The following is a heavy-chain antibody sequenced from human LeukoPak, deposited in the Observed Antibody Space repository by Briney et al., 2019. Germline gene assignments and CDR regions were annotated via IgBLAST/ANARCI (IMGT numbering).Heavy chain of an antibody. D-gene: IGHD3-9*01. J-gene: IGHJ5*02. CDR1: GYTFTSYG. CDR2: ISAYNGNT. V-gene: IGHV1-18*01. CDR3: ARHGDILTGYSNWFDP. Sequence: ASVKVSCKASGYTFTSYGISWVRQAPGQGLEWMGWISAYNGNTNYAQKLQGRVTMTTDTSTSTAYMELRSLRSDDTAAYYCARHGDILTGYSNWFDPWGQGTLVTVSS.